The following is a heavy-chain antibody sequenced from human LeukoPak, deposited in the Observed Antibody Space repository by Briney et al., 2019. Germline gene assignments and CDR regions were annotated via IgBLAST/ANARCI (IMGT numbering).Heavy chain of an antibody. Sequence: SVKVSCKASGGTFSSYAISWVRQAPGQGLEWMGRIIPIFGTANYAQKFQGRVTITTDESTSTAYMELSSLRSEDTAVYYCARDRYDISTVYYRNYYFDYWGQGTLVTVSS. J-gene: IGHJ4*02. CDR1: GGTFSSYA. D-gene: IGHD3-9*01. CDR3: ARDRYDISTVYYRNYYFDY. V-gene: IGHV1-69*05. CDR2: IIPIFGTA.